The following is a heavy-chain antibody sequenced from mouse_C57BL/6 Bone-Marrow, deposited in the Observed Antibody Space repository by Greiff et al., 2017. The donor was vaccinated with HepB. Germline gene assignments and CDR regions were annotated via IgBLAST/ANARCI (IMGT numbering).Heavy chain of an antibody. J-gene: IGHJ2*01. Sequence: QVQLKQPGAEPVKPGASVKLSCKASGYTFTSYWMQWVKKRPGQGLEWIGEIDPSDSYTNYNQKFKGKATLTVDTSSSTAYMQLSSLTSEDSAVYYCARGLPYYFDYWGQGTTLTVSS. CDR2: IDPSDSYT. D-gene: IGHD6-2*01. V-gene: IGHV1-50*01. CDR3: ARGLPYYFDY. CDR1: GYTFTSYW.